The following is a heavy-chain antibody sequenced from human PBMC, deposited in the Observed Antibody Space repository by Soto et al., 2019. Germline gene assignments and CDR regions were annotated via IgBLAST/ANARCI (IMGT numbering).Heavy chain of an antibody. CDR1: GGSISSGDDY. Sequence: PSETLSLTCTVSGGSISSGDDYWSWIRQPPGKGLEWIGYIHYSGSTYYNPSLKSRLTLSVHTSKNHFSLDLGSVTAADTAVYYCARGRLDVVVATATPWFDPWGQGTLVTVSS. D-gene: IGHD2-15*01. CDR2: IHYSGST. CDR3: ARGRLDVVVATATPWFDP. J-gene: IGHJ5*02. V-gene: IGHV4-30-4*01.